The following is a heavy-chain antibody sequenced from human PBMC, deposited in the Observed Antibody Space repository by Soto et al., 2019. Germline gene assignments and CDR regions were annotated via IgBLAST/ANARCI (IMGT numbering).Heavy chain of an antibody. CDR3: ARAVGDPLYYLDY. CDR1: SDSNSSYY. CDR2: TDYSGNT. Sequence: QVQLQESGPGLVRPSETLSLTCTVSSDSNSSYYWIWIRQSPGKGLEWIGYTDYSGNTNYNPSLKSRVTISGDTSKNQFSLRLSSVTAADTAVYYCARAVGDPLYYLDYWGQGTLVTGSS. V-gene: IGHV4-59*08. D-gene: IGHD6-19*01. J-gene: IGHJ4*02.